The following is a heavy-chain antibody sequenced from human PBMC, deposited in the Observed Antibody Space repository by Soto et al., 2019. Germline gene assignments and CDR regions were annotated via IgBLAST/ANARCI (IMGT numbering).Heavy chain of an antibody. CDR1: GFTFSSSW. Sequence: EVQLVESGGGLVQPGGSLRLSCAASGFTFSSSWRNWVRQAPGKGLVWVSSISTDASSTSYADPVKGRFTISRDNAKNTLYLQMNSVRAEDTAVYYCARLPNKSPQNWGQGTLVIVSP. CDR3: ARLPNKSPQN. V-gene: IGHV3-74*01. J-gene: IGHJ1*01. CDR2: ISTDASST.